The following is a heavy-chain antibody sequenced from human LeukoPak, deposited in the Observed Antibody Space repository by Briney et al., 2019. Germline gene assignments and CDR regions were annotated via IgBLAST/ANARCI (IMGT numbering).Heavy chain of an antibody. CDR3: ARDRPYCSSTSCYRAKNWFDP. D-gene: IGHD2-2*01. J-gene: IGHJ5*02. CDR1: GYTFISYG. V-gene: IGHV1-18*01. CDR2: ISAYNGNT. Sequence: ASVKVSCKASGYTFISYGISWVRQAPGQGLEWMGWISAYNGNTNYAQKLQGRVTMTTDTSTSTAYMELRSLRSDDTAVYYCARDRPYCSSTSCYRAKNWFDPWGQGTLVTVSS.